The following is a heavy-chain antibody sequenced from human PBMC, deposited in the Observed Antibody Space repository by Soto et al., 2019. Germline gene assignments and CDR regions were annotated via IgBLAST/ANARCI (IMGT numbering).Heavy chain of an antibody. D-gene: IGHD2-15*01. CDR3: AKGSDGGRPYYFDS. CDR2: INDVGRST. J-gene: IGHJ4*02. V-gene: IGHV3-23*01. CDR1: GFTFSNYA. Sequence: GGSLRLSCAASGFTFSNYAMSWVRQAPGKGLEWVSAINDVGRSTYSADSVKGRFTISRDNSKNTLSLQMNSLRAEVTAIYYCAKGSDGGRPYYFDSWGLGTLVTVSS.